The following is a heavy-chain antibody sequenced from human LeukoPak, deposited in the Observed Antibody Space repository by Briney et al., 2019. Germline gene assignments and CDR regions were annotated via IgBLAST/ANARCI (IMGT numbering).Heavy chain of an antibody. CDR3: AREERVTYYYMDV. V-gene: IGHV3-7*01. CDR1: GFTISSYW. Sequence: GGSLRLSCAASGFTISSYWMSWVRQAPGKGLEWVANIKQDGSEKYYVDSVKGRFTISRDNAKNSLYLQMNSLRAEDTAVYYCAREERVTYYYMDVWGKGTTVTVSS. J-gene: IGHJ6*03. CDR2: IKQDGSEK. D-gene: IGHD2-21*02.